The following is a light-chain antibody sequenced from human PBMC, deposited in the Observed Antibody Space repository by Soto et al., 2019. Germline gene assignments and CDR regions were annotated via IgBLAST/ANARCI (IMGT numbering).Light chain of an antibody. CDR1: QSVSSN. CDR2: GAS. J-gene: IGKJ1*01. V-gene: IGKV3-15*01. Sequence: EIVTTQSPATLSLSPGERATLSCRASQSVSSNLAWYQQKPGQAPRLLIYGASTRATGIPARFSGSGSGTEYTLSISSLQSEDFAVYYCQQYNDWPRTFGQGTKVDIK. CDR3: QQYNDWPRT.